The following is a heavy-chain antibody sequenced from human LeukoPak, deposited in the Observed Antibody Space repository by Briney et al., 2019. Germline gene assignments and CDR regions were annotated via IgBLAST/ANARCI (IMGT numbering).Heavy chain of an antibody. CDR3: ARDYFDSSGYIPFDH. V-gene: IGHV1-18*01. Sequence: ASVKVSCKASGYTFTNYAISWVRQAPGQGLEWMGWIGASKGNTNYEQKLQGRLTLTTDTSTNTAYMDLRSLRSDDTAVYYCARDYFDSSGYIPFDHWGQGNAVTVSA. D-gene: IGHD3-22*01. CDR2: IGASKGNT. J-gene: IGHJ4*02. CDR1: GYTFTNYA.